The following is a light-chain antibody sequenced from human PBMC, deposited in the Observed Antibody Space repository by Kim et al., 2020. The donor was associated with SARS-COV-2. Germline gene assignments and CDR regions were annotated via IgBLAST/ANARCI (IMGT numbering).Light chain of an antibody. CDR3: CSYAGSYTV. CDR1: SSDVGGYNY. V-gene: IGLV2-11*03. Sequence: PGQSVTISCTGGSSDVGGYNYVSWYQQHPGKAPKLMIYDVSKRPSGVPDHYSGSKSGNTASLTISVLQAEDEADYYCCSYAGSYTVFGGGTQLTVL. J-gene: IGLJ3*02. CDR2: DVS.